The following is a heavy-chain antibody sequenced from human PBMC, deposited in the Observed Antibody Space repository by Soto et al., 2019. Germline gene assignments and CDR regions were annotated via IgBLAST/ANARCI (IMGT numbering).Heavy chain of an antibody. D-gene: IGHD1-26*01. CDR2: ISYSGTT. J-gene: IGHJ4*02. Sequence: QVQLQESGPGLVKPSETLSLTCTVSGGSVSYGSYFWSWIRQPPGKGLEWIGYISYSGTTNYNPSLQSRVTMSVDTSQNQFSLKLSSVTAADTAVYYCARDARIVGATSIDYWGQGTLVTVSS. CDR1: GGSVSYGSYF. V-gene: IGHV4-61*01. CDR3: ARDARIVGATSIDY.